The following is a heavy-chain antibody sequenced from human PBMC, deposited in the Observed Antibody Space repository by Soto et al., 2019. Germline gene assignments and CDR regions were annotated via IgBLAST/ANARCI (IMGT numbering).Heavy chain of an antibody. D-gene: IGHD3-22*01. V-gene: IGHV4-31*03. CDR1: GGSISSAGYY. J-gene: IGHJ5*02. CDR3: ARFGNAGYSDRLKEFDH. Sequence: TLSLTCTVSGGSISSAGYYWSWIRQHPGKGLEWIGYIYYSGSTYYNPSLKSRVTISVDTSKNQFSLKLSSVTAADTAVYYCARFGNAGYSDRLKEFDHWGQGTL. CDR2: IYYSGST.